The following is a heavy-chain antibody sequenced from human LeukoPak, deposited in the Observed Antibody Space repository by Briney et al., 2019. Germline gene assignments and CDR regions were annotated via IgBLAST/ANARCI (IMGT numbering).Heavy chain of an antibody. V-gene: IGHV3-7*01. D-gene: IGHD5-12*01. J-gene: IGHJ4*02. CDR3: VRDGGVSGYDLLDY. Sequence: GGSLRLSCAASGFTFSNYWMTWVRQAPGKGLEWVAHINQDGSEEHYMDSVKARFTISRDNAKNSLSLQMNSLRAEDTAVYYCVRDGGVSGYDLLDYWGQGTLDTVS. CDR1: GFTFSNYW. CDR2: INQDGSEE.